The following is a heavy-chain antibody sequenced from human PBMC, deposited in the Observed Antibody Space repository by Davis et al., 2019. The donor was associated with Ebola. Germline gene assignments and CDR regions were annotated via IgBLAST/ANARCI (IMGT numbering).Heavy chain of an antibody. CDR2: IYYSGST. CDR1: GGSISSGGYY. D-gene: IGHD6-13*01. CDR3: ARGQSSSF. Sequence: PSETLSLTCPLSGGSISSGGYYWSWIRQHPGKGLEWIGYIYYSGSTYYNPSLKSRVTISVDTSKNQFSLKLSSVTAADTAVYYCARGQSSSFWGQGTLVTVSS. J-gene: IGHJ4*02. V-gene: IGHV4-31*03.